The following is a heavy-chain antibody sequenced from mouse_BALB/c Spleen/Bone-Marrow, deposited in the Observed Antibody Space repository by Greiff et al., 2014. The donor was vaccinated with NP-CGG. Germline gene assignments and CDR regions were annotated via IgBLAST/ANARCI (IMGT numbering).Heavy chain of an antibody. CDR2: ISSGGDYT. Sequence: EVQLQESGGDLVKSGGSLKLSCAASGFTFSTYGMSWVRQTPDKRLEWVATISSGGDYTYYPDSVKGRFTISRDNAKNTLYLQMSSLKSEDTAMYYCASQTGTWFAYWGQGTLVTVSA. V-gene: IGHV5-6*01. CDR1: GFTFSTYG. CDR3: ASQTGTWFAY. J-gene: IGHJ3*01. D-gene: IGHD4-1*01.